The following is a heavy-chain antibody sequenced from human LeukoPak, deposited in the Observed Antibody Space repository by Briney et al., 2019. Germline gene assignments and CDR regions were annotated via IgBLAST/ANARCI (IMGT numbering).Heavy chain of an antibody. CDR2: INDSGSS. V-gene: IGHV4-34*01. CDR3: ARRERSSPVGY. J-gene: IGHJ4*02. CDR1: GFTVSSNY. Sequence: PGGSLRLSCAASGFTVSSNYMSWVRQPPGKGPEWIGEINDSGSSNYNPSLKSRVTISVDTSKNQFSLKLNSVTAADTAVYYCARRERSSPVGYWGQGTRVIVSS. D-gene: IGHD1-26*01.